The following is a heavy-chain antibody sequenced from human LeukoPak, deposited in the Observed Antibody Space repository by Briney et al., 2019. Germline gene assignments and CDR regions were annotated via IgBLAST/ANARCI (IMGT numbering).Heavy chain of an antibody. J-gene: IGHJ4*02. CDR3: ARYSDTGYSSSWYSTPFDY. D-gene: IGHD6-13*01. Sequence: GGSLRLSCAASGFTFRSYSMQWVRQAPGKGLEWVSSISSSSSYIYYADSVKGRFTISRDNVKNLLYLQMNSLRAEDTAVYYCARYSDTGYSSSWYSTPFDYWGQGTLVTVSS. CDR1: GFTFRSYS. CDR2: ISSSSSYI. V-gene: IGHV3-21*06.